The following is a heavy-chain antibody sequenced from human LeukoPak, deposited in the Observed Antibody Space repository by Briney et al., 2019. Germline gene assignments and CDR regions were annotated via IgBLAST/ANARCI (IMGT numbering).Heavy chain of an antibody. CDR3: ARGGLSIMGY. J-gene: IGHJ4*02. V-gene: IGHV3-48*01. CDR1: GITFSSYS. D-gene: IGHD2/OR15-2a*01. Sequence: GGSLRLSCGASGITFSSYSMNWVRQAPGKGLEWVSYTSSSGSTKYYADSVKGRFTISRDNARNSLYLQMNSLRAEDTAVYFCARGGLSIMGYWGQGTLVTVSS. CDR2: TSSSGSTK.